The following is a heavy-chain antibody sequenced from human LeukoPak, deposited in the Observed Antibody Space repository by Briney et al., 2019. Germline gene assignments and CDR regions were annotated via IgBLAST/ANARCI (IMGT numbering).Heavy chain of an antibody. CDR1: GYTFTSYG. CDR2: ISAYNGNT. CDR3: ARVGVPSGSYYYYGMDV. J-gene: IGHJ6*02. D-gene: IGHD3-10*01. V-gene: IGHV1-18*01. Sequence: ASVKVSCKASGYTFTSYGISWVRQAPGQGLEWMGWISAYNGNTNYAQKLQGRVTMTTDTSTSTAYMELRSLRSDDTAVYYSARVGVPSGSYYYYGMDVWGQGTTVTVSS.